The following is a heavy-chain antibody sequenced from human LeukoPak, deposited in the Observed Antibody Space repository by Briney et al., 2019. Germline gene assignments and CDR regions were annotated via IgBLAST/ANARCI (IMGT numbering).Heavy chain of an antibody. CDR2: IYYSGST. J-gene: IGHJ4*02. CDR3: ARGGFDY. D-gene: IGHD3-10*01. CDR1: GGSISSSNYY. V-gene: IGHV4-39*01. Sequence: PSETLSLTCTVSGGSISSSNYYWGWIRQPPGKGLEWIGSIYYSGSTYYNPSLKSRITISVDTSKNQFSLKLSSATAADTAVYYCARGGFDYWGQGTLVTVSS.